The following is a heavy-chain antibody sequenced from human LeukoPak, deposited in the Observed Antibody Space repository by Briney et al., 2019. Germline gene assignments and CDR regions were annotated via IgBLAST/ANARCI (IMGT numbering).Heavy chain of an antibody. CDR3: TTSIVGAHVDY. V-gene: IGHV3-15*01. J-gene: IGHJ4*02. CDR2: IKSKTDGGTT. D-gene: IGHD1-26*01. Sequence: PGGSLRLPCTASGFTFGDYAMIWFRQAPGKGLEWVGRIKSKTDGGTTDYAAPVKGRFTISRDDSKNTLYLQMNSLKTEDTAVYYCTTSIVGAHVDYWGQGTLVTVSS. CDR1: GFTFGDYA.